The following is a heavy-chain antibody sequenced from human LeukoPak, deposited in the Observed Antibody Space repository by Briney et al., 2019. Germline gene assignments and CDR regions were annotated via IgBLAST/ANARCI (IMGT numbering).Heavy chain of an antibody. J-gene: IGHJ4*02. V-gene: IGHV3-20*01. CDR1: GFTFDIYA. D-gene: IGHD5-12*01. CDR3: ARELGYCGYDHGRLPLDY. CDR2: IHWNGGST. Sequence: GRSLTLSCVASGFTFDIYAMGWVSQAPGGRLGWVSGIHWNGGSTAYADSVKGRFTLCRDNAENSLYMQMNSLRAEDTALYDCARELGYCGYDHGRLPLDYWGQGTLVTVSS.